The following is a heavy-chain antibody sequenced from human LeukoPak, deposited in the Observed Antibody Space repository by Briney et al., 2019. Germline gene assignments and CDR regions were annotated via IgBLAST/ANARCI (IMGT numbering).Heavy chain of an antibody. Sequence: SSETLSLTCTVSGGSISSSSYYWGWIRQPPGKGLEWIGSIYYSGSTYYNPSLKSRVTISVDTSKNQFSLKLSSVTAADTAVYYCARKEATVTNAFDIWGQGTMVTVSS. CDR1: GGSISSSSYY. D-gene: IGHD4-17*01. CDR3: ARKEATVTNAFDI. CDR2: IYYSGST. J-gene: IGHJ3*02. V-gene: IGHV4-39*01.